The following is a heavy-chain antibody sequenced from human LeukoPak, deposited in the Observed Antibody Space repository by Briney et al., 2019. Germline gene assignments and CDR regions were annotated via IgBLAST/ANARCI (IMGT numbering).Heavy chain of an antibody. D-gene: IGHD1-7*01. CDR3: AKDHELEYFQH. V-gene: IGHV4-34*01. Sequence: SETLSLTCAVYGGSFSGYYWSWIRQPPGKGLEWIGEINHSGSTNYNPSLKSRVTISVDTSKNQFSLKLSSVTAADTAVYYCAKDHELEYFQHWGQGTLVTVSS. J-gene: IGHJ1*01. CDR1: GGSFSGYY. CDR2: INHSGST.